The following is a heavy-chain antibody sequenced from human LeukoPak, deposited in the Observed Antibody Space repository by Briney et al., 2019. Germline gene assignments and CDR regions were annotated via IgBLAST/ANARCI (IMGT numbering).Heavy chain of an antibody. D-gene: IGHD4-17*01. CDR1: EFSVGSNY. CDR3: ARDLGYGDYSFDY. Sequence: GGSLRLSCAASEFSVGSNYMTWVRQAPGKGLEWVSVIYSGGSTYYADSVKGRFTISRDNSKNTLYLQMNSLRAEDTAVYYCARDLGYGDYSFDYWGQGTLVTVSS. V-gene: IGHV3-66*01. J-gene: IGHJ4*02. CDR2: IYSGGST.